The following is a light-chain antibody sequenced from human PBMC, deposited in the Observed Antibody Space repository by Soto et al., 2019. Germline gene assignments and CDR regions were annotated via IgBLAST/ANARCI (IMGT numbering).Light chain of an antibody. CDR2: EVS. J-gene: IGLJ3*02. V-gene: IGLV2-14*01. CDR3: SSYTSSTTRV. Sequence: QSALTQPASVSGSPGQSITISCTGTSSDVGGYNYVSWYQQHPGKAPKLMIFEVSNRPSGVSHWFSGSKSGNTASLTISGLQAEDEADYYCSSYTSSTTRVFGGGTKLTVL. CDR1: SSDVGGYNY.